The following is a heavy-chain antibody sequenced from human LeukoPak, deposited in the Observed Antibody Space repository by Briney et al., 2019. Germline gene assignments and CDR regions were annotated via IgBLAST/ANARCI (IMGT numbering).Heavy chain of an antibody. J-gene: IGHJ4*02. Sequence: SETLSLTCAVYGGSFSGYYWSWIRRPPGKGLEWIGEINHSGSTNYNPSLKSRVTISVDTSKNQFSLKLSSVTAADTAVYYCARGRNTYPTCIDYCGEGKPVTVSP. CDR2: INHSGST. V-gene: IGHV4-34*01. CDR3: ARGRNTYPTCIDY. CDR1: GGSFSGYY.